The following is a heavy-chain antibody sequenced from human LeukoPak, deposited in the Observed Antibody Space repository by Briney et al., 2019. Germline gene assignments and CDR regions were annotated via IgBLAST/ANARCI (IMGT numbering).Heavy chain of an antibody. CDR2: INPNSGGT. CDR1: GYTFTDYY. CDR3: ARPKYCSSTSCYNWFDL. J-gene: IGHJ5*02. Sequence: ASVKVSCKASGYTFTDYYMHWVRQAPGQGLEWMGWINPNSGGTNYAQKFQGRVTMSRDTSISTAYMELSRLRSDDTAVYYCARPKYCSSTSCYNWFDLWGQGTLVTVSS. V-gene: IGHV1-2*02. D-gene: IGHD2-2*01.